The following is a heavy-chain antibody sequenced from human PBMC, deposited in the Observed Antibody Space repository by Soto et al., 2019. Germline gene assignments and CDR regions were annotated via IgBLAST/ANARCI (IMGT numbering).Heavy chain of an antibody. V-gene: IGHV3-11*06. J-gene: IGHJ4*02. D-gene: IGHD7-27*01. CDR3: ARSLRATSPLTF. Sequence: PGGSLRLSCEASGSTFTDYHMSWIRQAPGKGLEWVALISETGSHTAYAESVKGRFTISRDNARPSVFLQMNSLRSDDTAVYFCARSLRATSPLTFWGQGTPVTVS. CDR2: ISETGSHT. CDR1: GSTFTDYH.